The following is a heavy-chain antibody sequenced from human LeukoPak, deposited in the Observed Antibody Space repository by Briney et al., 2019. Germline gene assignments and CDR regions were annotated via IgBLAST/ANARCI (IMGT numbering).Heavy chain of an antibody. CDR1: AFTVSTYG. CDR2: ILADGTNQ. V-gene: IGHV3-30*02. D-gene: IGHD1-26*01. J-gene: IGHJ6*04. Sequence: SLSPARSPAAFTVSTYGMHSVRQAAGDWLGLGAFILADGTNQSHAYSVKCPFTISRDSSSNTRYLQINSLRAEDTAVYYCAKVTSGTYSSYGMDVWGKGTTVTVSS. CDR3: AKVTSGTYSSYGMDV.